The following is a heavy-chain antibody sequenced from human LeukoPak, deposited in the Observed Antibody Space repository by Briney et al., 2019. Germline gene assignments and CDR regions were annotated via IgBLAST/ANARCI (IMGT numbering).Heavy chain of an antibody. CDR1: GFTFTIYS. CDR2: ISSSSRYI. D-gene: IGHD6-13*01. CDR3: ASNWEGIGTGYSSSA. J-gene: IGHJ5*02. V-gene: IGHV3-21*01. Sequence: GGSLRLSCAASGFTFTIYSMNWVRQAPGKGLEWVSSISSSSRYIHYADSVKGRFTISRDNAKNSLYLQMNSLRAEDTAVYYCASNWEGIGTGYSSSAWGQGTLVTVSS.